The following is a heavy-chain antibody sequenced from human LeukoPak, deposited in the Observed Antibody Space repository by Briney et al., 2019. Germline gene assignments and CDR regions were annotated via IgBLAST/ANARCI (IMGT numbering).Heavy chain of an antibody. J-gene: IGHJ3*02. Sequence: SESLSLTCTVSGGSISSSSYYWGWIRQPPGKGLEWIGSIYYSGSTYYHPSLKSRVTISVDTSKNQFSLKLSSVTAADTAVYYCARANYYDSSGYSRGAFDIWGQGTMVTVSS. V-gene: IGHV4-39*01. CDR2: IYYSGST. CDR3: ARANYYDSSGYSRGAFDI. D-gene: IGHD3-22*01. CDR1: GGSISSSSYY.